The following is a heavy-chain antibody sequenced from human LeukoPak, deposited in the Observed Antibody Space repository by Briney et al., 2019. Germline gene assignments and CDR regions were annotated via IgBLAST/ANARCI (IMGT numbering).Heavy chain of an antibody. CDR2: IKQDGSEE. V-gene: IGHV3-7*05. CDR1: GFTFSSYW. D-gene: IGHD6-6*01. CDR3: ARDPYSSTWSYGMDV. Sequence: GGSLRLSCAASGFTFSSYWMSWVRQAPGKGLEWVANIKQDGSEEVYVDSVKGRFTIPRDNAKNSLFLQMNTLRAEDTAVYYCARDPYSSTWSYGMDVWGQGTTVSVSS. J-gene: IGHJ6*02.